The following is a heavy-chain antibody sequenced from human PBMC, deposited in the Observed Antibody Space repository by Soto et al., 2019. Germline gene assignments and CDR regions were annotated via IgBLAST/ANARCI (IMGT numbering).Heavy chain of an antibody. CDR2: IYYSGIT. Sequence: KPSETLSLTCTVSGGSISSGGYYWSWIRQHPGKGLEWIGYIYYSGITYYNPSLKSRVTISVDTSKNQFSLKLSSVTAADTAVYYCASSDDRAAGTIDYFDYWGQGTLVTVSS. CDR3: ASSDDRAAGTIDYFDY. J-gene: IGHJ4*02. CDR1: GGSISSGGYY. V-gene: IGHV4-31*03. D-gene: IGHD6-13*01.